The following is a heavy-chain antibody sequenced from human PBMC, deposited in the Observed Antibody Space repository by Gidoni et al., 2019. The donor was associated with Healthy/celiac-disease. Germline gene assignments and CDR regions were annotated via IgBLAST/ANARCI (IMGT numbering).Heavy chain of an antibody. V-gene: IGHV3-49*03. CDR3: TRDNYGDYAYYYYGMDV. Sequence: EVQLVESGGGLVQPGRSLRLSCTASGFTFGDYAMSWFRQAPGMGLEWVGFIRSKAYGGTTEYAASVKGRFTISRDDSKSIAYLQMNSLKTEDTAVYYCTRDNYGDYAYYYYGMDVWGQGTTVTVSS. D-gene: IGHD4-17*01. CDR2: IRSKAYGGTT. CDR1: GFTFGDYA. J-gene: IGHJ6*02.